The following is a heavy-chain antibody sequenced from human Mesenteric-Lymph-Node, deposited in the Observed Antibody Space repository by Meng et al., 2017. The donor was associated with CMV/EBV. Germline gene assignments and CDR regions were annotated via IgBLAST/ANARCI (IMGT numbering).Heavy chain of an antibody. Sequence: GESLKISCVASGFTFSSYAMHWVRQAPGKGLEWVAVISYDGSNKYYADSVKGRFTISRDNSKNTLYLQMNSLRAEDTAVYYCARAFSGWANGMDVWGQGTTVTVSS. J-gene: IGHJ6*02. D-gene: IGHD6-19*01. CDR1: GFTFSSYA. CDR3: ARAFSGWANGMDV. CDR2: ISYDGSNK. V-gene: IGHV3-30-3*01.